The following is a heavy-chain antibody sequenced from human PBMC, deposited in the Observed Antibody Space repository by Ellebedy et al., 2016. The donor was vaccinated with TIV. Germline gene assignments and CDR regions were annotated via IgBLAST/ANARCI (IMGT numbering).Heavy chain of an antibody. V-gene: IGHV4-59*08. J-gene: IGHJ6*03. CDR2: IYDSGGT. D-gene: IGHD4-11*01. CDR1: GGSISGYY. CDR3: ARRNTELITVEEYYYYMDV. Sequence: SETLSLTCTVSGGSISGYYWSWIRQPPGKGFEWIGYIYDSGGTTYNPSLESRVTISVDTSRSQLSLKLNYVTAADTAVYYCARRNTELITVEEYYYYMDVWGKGTTVAVSS.